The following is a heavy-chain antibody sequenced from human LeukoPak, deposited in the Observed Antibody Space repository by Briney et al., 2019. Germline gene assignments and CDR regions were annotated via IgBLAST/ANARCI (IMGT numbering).Heavy chain of an antibody. CDR1: GYTFTGYY. J-gene: IGHJ6*03. Sequence: ASVKVSCKASGYTFTGYYMHWVRQAPGQGLEWMGWINPNSGGTNYAQKFQGRVTLTRDTSISTAYMELNRLRSDDTAVYYCARHNYDPLGGAYYYYMDVWGKGTTVTVSS. V-gene: IGHV1-2*02. CDR3: ARHNYDPLGGAYYYYMDV. CDR2: INPNSGGT. D-gene: IGHD3-16*01.